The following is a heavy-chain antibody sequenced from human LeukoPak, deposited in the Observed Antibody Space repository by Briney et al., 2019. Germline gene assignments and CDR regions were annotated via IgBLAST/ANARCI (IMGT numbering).Heavy chain of an antibody. CDR2: IRSKANSYAT. V-gene: IGHV3-73*01. CDR1: GFTFSGSA. Sequence: GGSLRLXCAASGFTFSGSAMHWVRQASGKGLEWVGRIRSKANSYATAYAASVKGRFTITRDDSKNTAYLQMNSLKTEDTAVYYCTTAAAQPYIWGQGTMVTVSS. CDR3: TTAAAQPYI. J-gene: IGHJ3*02. D-gene: IGHD1-14*01.